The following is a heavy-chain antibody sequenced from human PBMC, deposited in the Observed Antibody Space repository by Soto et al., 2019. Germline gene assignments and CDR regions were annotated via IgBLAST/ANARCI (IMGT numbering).Heavy chain of an antibody. V-gene: IGHV3-30*18. J-gene: IGHJ6*02. CDR3: AKGGTSYYGMDV. CDR1: GFTFSSYG. Sequence: LRLSCAASGFTFSSYGMHWVRQAPGKGLEWVAVISYDGSNKYYADSVKGRFTISRDNSKNTLYLQMNSLRAEDTAVYYCAKGGTSYYGMDVWGQGTTVTVSS. D-gene: IGHD3-16*01. CDR2: ISYDGSNK.